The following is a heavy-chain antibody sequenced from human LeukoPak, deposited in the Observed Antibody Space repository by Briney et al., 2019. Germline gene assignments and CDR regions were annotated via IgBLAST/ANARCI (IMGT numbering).Heavy chain of an antibody. D-gene: IGHD3-22*01. CDR2: IYSGGST. V-gene: IGHV3-66*01. J-gene: IGHJ4*02. CDR3: ARDEGTKYYYDSSGYYPGY. CDR1: GFIVSNNY. Sequence: PGGSLRLSCAASGFIVSNNYINWVRQAPGKGLEWVSVIYSGGSTYYADSVKGRFTISRDNAKNTLYLQMNSLRAEDTAVYYCARDEGTKYYYDSSGYYPGYWGQGTLVTVSS.